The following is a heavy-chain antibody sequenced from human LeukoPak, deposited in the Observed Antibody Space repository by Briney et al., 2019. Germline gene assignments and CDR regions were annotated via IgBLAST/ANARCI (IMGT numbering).Heavy chain of an antibody. CDR2: IRSSAYGGTT. J-gene: IGHJ4*02. V-gene: IGHV3-49*03. D-gene: IGHD2/OR15-2a*01. Sequence: PGGSLSLSCTVSGFPFGYYAVKWFRRAPGRGLEGVGFIRSSAYGGTTEYGEAVKGRFNVSGDNSKRIAYLQMNSLKTAGTAVYYWTRGETAPGVKYYFGVWGQGTLVTVSS. CDR1: GFPFGYYA. CDR3: TRGETAPGVKYYFGV.